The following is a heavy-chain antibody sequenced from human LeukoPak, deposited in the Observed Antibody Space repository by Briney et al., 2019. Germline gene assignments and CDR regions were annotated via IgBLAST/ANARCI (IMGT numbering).Heavy chain of an antibody. J-gene: IGHJ6*02. CDR1: GYTFTSYY. D-gene: IGHD3-22*01. V-gene: IGHV1-46*01. Sequence: ASVKVSCKASGYTFTSYYMHWVRQAPGQGLKWMGIINPSGGSTSYAQKFQGRVTMTRDTSTSTVYMELSSLRSEDTAVYYCARGSMIVVVTDYGMDVWGQGTTVTVSS. CDR2: INPSGGST. CDR3: ARGSMIVVVTDYGMDV.